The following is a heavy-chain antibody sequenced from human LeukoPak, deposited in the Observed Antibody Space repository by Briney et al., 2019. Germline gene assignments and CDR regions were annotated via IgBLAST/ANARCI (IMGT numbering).Heavy chain of an antibody. Sequence: SENPSLTCTVSRGSISLFYWSWIRQPPGKGLEWIGHIYYSGSTNYNPSLKSRVTISIDTSKNQFSLKLSSVTAADTAVYYCARGDFSGGYCYDYWGQGTLVTVSS. J-gene: IGHJ4*02. CDR2: IYYSGST. CDR1: RGSISLFY. D-gene: IGHD2-15*01. V-gene: IGHV4-59*01. CDR3: ARGDFSGGYCYDY.